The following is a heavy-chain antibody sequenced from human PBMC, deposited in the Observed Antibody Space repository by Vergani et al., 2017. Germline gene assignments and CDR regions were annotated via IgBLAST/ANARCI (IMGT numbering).Heavy chain of an antibody. CDR3: AKHFRGWGIDY. CDR1: GFTLSNYD. D-gene: IGHD3-16*01. J-gene: IGHJ4*02. V-gene: IGHV3-30*02. Sequence: QVQLVESGGGVVQRGGSLRLSCATSGFTLSNYDMQWIRQGQGKGLEFVAFIQVDGSNQYYADSVKRRFTLSRDYSKNTLYLQMNSLRTDDTATYYCAKHFRGWGIDYWGQGAKVIVSS. CDR2: IQVDGSNQ.